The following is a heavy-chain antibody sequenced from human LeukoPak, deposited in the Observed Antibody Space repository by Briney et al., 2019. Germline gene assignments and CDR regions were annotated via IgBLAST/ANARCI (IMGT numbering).Heavy chain of an antibody. Sequence: GGSLRLSCAASGLTVSSNYMSWVRQAPGKGLEWVSVIYSGGSTYYADSVKGRFTISRDNSKNTLYLQMNSLRAEDTAVYYCARGGGYSGYDNFDYWGQGTLVTVSS. J-gene: IGHJ4*02. CDR1: GLTVSSNY. V-gene: IGHV3-53*01. D-gene: IGHD5-12*01. CDR2: IYSGGST. CDR3: ARGGGYSGYDNFDY.